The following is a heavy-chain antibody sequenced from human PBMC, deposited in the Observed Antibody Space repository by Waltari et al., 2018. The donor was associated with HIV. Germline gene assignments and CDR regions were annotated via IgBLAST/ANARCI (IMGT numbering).Heavy chain of an antibody. J-gene: IGHJ4*02. CDR3: ARPYSSSWYYFDY. Sequence: QLQLQESCPGLVKPSETLSLICTVSGGSISSSSYYWGWIRQPPGKGLEWIGSIYYSGSTYDNPSLKSRFTISVDTSKNQFSLKLSSVTAADTAVYYCARPYSSSWYYFDYWGQGTLVTVSS. CDR2: IYYSGST. CDR1: GGSISSSSYY. V-gene: IGHV4-39*01. D-gene: IGHD6-13*01.